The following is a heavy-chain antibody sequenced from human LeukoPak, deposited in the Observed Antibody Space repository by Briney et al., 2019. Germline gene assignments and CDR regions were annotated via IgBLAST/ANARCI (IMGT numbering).Heavy chain of an antibody. CDR3: ARDRYDAFDI. Sequence: GGSLRLSCAASGFTFRSYDMHWVRQPAGKGLEWVSTIGTAADTYYPDSVKGRFTISRANAENSLYLQMNSLRAEDTAVYYCARDRYDAFDIWGQGTMVTVSS. CDR1: GFTFRSYD. J-gene: IGHJ3*02. V-gene: IGHV3-13*01. CDR2: IGTAADT.